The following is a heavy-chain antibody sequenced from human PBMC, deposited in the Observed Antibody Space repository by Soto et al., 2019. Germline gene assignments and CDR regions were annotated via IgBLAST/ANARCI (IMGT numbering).Heavy chain of an antibody. Sequence: ETLSLTCAVYGGSFSGYYWNWIRQPPGKGLEWIGEINHSGSTNYNPSLKSRVTISVDTSKTQFSLKLSSVTAADTAVYYCARGWGAGVFDYWGQGTLVTVSS. J-gene: IGHJ4*02. CDR3: ARGWGAGVFDY. CDR1: GGSFSGYY. V-gene: IGHV4-34*01. CDR2: INHSGST. D-gene: IGHD3-10*01.